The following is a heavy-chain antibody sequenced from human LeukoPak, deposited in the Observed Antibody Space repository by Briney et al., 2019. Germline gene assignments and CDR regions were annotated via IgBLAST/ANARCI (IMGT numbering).Heavy chain of an antibody. CDR2: ISGYNGNT. CDR1: GYNFTNYG. Sequence: GASVKVSCRTSGYNFTNYGISWVRQAPGQRLEWMGWISGYNGNTEYAQKFQARVTMTTDTSTTTAYLELRSLISDDTTVYYCARAGRLKSGSNIYWGQGTLVTVSS. CDR3: ARAGRLKSGSNIY. V-gene: IGHV1-18*01. J-gene: IGHJ4*02. D-gene: IGHD1-26*01.